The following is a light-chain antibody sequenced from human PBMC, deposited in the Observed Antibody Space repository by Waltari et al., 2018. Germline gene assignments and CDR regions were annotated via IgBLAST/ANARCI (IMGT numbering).Light chain of an antibody. Sequence: EIVLTQSPATLSLSPGDSATLPCRASQNVNMYLAWYQQKPGQGPRLLIYDATDRAAGVPARFSGSGSGTEFTLTISSLEPEDFAVYHCQQRNHWITFGQGTRLEI. J-gene: IGKJ5*01. V-gene: IGKV3-11*01. CDR3: QQRNHWIT. CDR1: QNVNMY. CDR2: DAT.